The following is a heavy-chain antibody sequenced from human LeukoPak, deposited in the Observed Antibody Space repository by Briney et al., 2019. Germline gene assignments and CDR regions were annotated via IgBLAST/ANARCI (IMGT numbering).Heavy chain of an antibody. CDR2: IYTSGST. CDR3: ARALYNWNDLGGDAFDI. D-gene: IGHD1-20*01. V-gene: IGHV4-61*02. J-gene: IGHJ3*02. CDR1: GGSISSGSYY. Sequence: SQTLSLTCTVSGGSISSGSYYWSWIRQPAGKGLEWIGRIYTSGSTNYNPSLKSRVTISVDTSKNQFSLKLSSVTAADTAVYYCARALYNWNDLGGDAFDIWGQGTMVTVSS.